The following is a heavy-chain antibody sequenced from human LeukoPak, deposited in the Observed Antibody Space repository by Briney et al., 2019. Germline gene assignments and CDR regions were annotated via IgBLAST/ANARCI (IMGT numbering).Heavy chain of an antibody. J-gene: IGHJ5*02. D-gene: IGHD3-9*01. CDR3: ARDGVLRYFDWLLYGNWFDP. CDR2: ISYDGSNK. V-gene: IGHV3-30*04. Sequence: GGSLRLSCAASGWTFSSYAMHGVRQAPGKGLEWVAVISYDGSNKYYADSVKGRFTISRDNSKNTLYLQMNSLRAEDTAVYYCARDGVLRYFDWLLYGNWFDPWGQGTLVTVSS. CDR1: GWTFSSYA.